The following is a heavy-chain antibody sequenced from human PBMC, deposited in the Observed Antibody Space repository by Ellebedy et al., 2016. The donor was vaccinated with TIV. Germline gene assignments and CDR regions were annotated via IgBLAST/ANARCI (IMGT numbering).Heavy chain of an antibody. V-gene: IGHV1-69*13. D-gene: IGHD3-22*01. CDR1: GGTFSSYA. J-gene: IGHJ4*02. CDR2: IIPIFGTA. CDR3: ASAYYYDSSGYLDY. Sequence: SVKVSXXASGGTFSSYAISWVRQAPGQGLEWMGGIIPIFGTANYAQKFQGRVTITADESTSTAYMELSSLRSEDTAVYYCASAYYYDSSGYLDYWGQGTLVTVSS.